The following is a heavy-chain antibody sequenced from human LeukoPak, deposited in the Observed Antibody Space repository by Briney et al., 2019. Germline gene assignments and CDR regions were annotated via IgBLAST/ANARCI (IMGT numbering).Heavy chain of an antibody. D-gene: IGHD1-26*01. CDR2: INPNSGGT. J-gene: IGHJ3*02. V-gene: IGHV1-2*06. CDR1: GYTFTGYY. CDR3: AREWELRFAFDI. Sequence: GASVKVSCKASGYTFTGYYMHWVRQAPGQGLEWMGRINPNSGGTNYAQKFQGRVTMTRDTSISTAYMELSRLRSDDTAVYHCAREWELRFAFDIWGQGTMVTVSS.